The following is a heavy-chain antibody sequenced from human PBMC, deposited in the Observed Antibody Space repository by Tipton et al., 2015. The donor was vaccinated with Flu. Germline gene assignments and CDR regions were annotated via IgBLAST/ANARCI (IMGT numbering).Heavy chain of an antibody. J-gene: IGHJ6*03. CDR2: ISSSGTT. CDR1: GGSISSHH. Sequence: PGLVKPSETLSLTCTVSGGSISSHHWSWIRQSPGKGLEWIAYISSSGTTNYNPSLKSRVTTSVDTSKNHFSLKLTSVTAADTAVYFCARARRFLEWQFYYYYMDVWGKGTPVTVSS. V-gene: IGHV4-59*11. D-gene: IGHD3-3*01. CDR3: ARARRFLEWQFYYYYMDV.